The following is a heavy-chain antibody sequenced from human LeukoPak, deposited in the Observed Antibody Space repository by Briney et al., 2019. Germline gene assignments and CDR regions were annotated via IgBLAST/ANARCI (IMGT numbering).Heavy chain of an antibody. D-gene: IGHD3-10*01. J-gene: IGHJ4*02. Sequence: PSETLSLTCTVSGGSISSYYWSWIRQPPGKWLEWIGYIYYSGSTNYNPSLKSRVTISVDTSKNQFSLKLSSVTAADTAVYYCARGTSRGVSDYWGQGTLVTVSS. V-gene: IGHV4-59*01. CDR3: ARGTSRGVSDY. CDR1: GGSISSYY. CDR2: IYYSGST.